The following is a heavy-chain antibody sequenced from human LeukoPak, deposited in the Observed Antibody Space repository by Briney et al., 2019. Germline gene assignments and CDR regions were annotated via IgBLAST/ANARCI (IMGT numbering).Heavy chain of an antibody. Sequence: GGFLRLSCAASGFTFSSYAMSWVRQAPGKGLEWVSAISGSGGSTYYADSVKGRFTISRDNSQNTVFLQMNSLRAEDTAVYYCARDAAAGAGVFDYWGQGTLVTVSS. CDR2: ISGSGGST. D-gene: IGHD6-13*01. J-gene: IGHJ4*02. V-gene: IGHV3-23*01. CDR3: ARDAAAGAGVFDY. CDR1: GFTFSSYA.